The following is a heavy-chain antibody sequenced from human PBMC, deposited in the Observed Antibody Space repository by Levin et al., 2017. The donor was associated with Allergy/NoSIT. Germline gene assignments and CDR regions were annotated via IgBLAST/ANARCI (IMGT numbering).Heavy chain of an antibody. J-gene: IGHJ2*01. V-gene: IGHV4-39*01. Sequence: SETLSLVCAVSGGSISSGAYYWGWIRQPPGKGLEWIGNIYYTGSTYYNSSLKSRVTMSVDTSKNQFSLRLNSVTAADTAVYYCARLEPFALGASRYFDLWGRGTLVTVSS. CDR1: GGSISSGAYY. D-gene: IGHD3-16*01. CDR2: IYYTGST. CDR3: ARLEPFALGASRYFDL.